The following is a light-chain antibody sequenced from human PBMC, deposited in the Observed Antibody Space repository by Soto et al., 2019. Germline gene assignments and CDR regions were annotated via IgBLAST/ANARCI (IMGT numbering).Light chain of an antibody. V-gene: IGKV1-39*01. Sequence: DIQMTQSPSSLSASVGDRVTITCRASQSIKTYVNWYQQKPGKAPKLLIFAASSLQSGVPSRFSGTASGTDFTLTISSLQPEDFATYYCQQSYSTPRTFGQGTKVEIK. CDR3: QQSYSTPRT. J-gene: IGKJ1*01. CDR2: AAS. CDR1: QSIKTY.